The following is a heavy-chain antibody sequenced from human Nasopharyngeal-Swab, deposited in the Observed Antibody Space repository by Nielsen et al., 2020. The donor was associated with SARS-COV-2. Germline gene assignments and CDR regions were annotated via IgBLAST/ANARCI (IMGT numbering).Heavy chain of an antibody. Sequence: VRQAPGQGLEWMGWISAYNGNTNYAQKLQGRVTMTTDTSTSTAYMELRSLRSDDTAVYYCARVGTTGTTAFDYWGQGTLGTVSS. CDR3: ARVGTTGTTAFDY. D-gene: IGHD1-1*01. CDR2: ISAYNGNT. V-gene: IGHV1-18*01. J-gene: IGHJ4*02.